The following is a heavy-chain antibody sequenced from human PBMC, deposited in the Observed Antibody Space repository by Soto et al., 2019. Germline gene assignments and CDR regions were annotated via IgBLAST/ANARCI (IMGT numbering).Heavy chain of an antibody. CDR1: GFTFSSYS. Sequence: GGSLRLSCAASGFTFSSYSMNWVRQAPGKGLEWVSSISSSSSYIYYADSVKGRFTISRDNAKNSLYLQMNSLSAGDTAVYYCAIGGGQIYYSGMDVWGQGTTVTVSS. D-gene: IGHD3-3*01. V-gene: IGHV3-21*04. CDR2: ISSSSSYI. J-gene: IGHJ6*02. CDR3: AIGGGQIYYSGMDV.